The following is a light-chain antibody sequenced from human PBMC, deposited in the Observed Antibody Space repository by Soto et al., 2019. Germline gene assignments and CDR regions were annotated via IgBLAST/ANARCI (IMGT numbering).Light chain of an antibody. V-gene: IGLV2-14*01. CDR3: TSPTPGSRYV. J-gene: IGLJ1*01. CDR1: SSDVGNYNY. Sequence: QSALTQPASVSGSPGQSITISCTGTSSDVGNYNYVSWYQQYPGRVHKLLIYMVSNRPSGVSNRFSGSKSGNTASLTISGLQAEDEADYFCTSPTPGSRYVFGTGTKLTVL. CDR2: MVS.